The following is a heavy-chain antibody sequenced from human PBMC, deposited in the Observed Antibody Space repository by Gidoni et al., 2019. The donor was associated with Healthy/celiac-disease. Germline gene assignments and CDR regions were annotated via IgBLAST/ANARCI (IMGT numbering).Heavy chain of an antibody. CDR3: AREANYDILTGYSETFDY. Sequence: VQLVESGGGLVQPGGSLRLSCAASGFPFSSYWLHWVRHAPGKGLVWVSRINSDGSSTSYADSVKGRFTISRDNAKNTLYLQMNSLRAEDTAVYYCAREANYDILTGYSETFDYWGQGTLVTVSS. J-gene: IGHJ4*02. V-gene: IGHV3-74*01. D-gene: IGHD3-9*01. CDR1: GFPFSSYW. CDR2: INSDGSST.